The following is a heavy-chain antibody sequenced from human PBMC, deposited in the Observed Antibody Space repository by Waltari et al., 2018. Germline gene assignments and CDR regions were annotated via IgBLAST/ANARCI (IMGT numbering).Heavy chain of an antibody. D-gene: IGHD3-22*01. CDR1: GSHSTSYG. CDR3: ARDRHYYDSSGYYDY. V-gene: IGHV1-18*01. J-gene: IGHJ4*02. Sequence: QVQLVQSGAEVKKPGASVKASCTASGSHSTSYGTSWVRHAPGQGLEWMGWISAYNGNTNYAQKRQGRVTMTTDTSTSTAYMELRSLRSDDTAVYYRARDRHYYDSSGYYDYWGQGTLVTVSS. CDR2: ISAYNGNT.